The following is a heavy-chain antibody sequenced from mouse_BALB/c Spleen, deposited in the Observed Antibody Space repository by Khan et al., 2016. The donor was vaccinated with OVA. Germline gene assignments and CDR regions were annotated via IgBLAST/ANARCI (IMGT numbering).Heavy chain of an antibody. J-gene: IGHJ4*01. CDR2: ISSGGTYT. Sequence: EVELVESGGDLVKPGGSLKLSCAASGFTFSSYGMSWVRQTPDKRLEWVAAISSGGTYTYSPDSLKARFTISRDNAKNTLPLQMSSLKSEDTAIYYCARQPGYYGGSAMDFWGQGTSVTVSS. D-gene: IGHD2-3*01. V-gene: IGHV5-6*01. CDR1: GFTFSSYG. CDR3: ARQPGYYGGSAMDF.